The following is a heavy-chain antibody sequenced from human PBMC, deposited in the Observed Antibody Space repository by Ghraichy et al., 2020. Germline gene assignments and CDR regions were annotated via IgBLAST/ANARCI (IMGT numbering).Heavy chain of an antibody. Sequence: SETLSLTCTVSGGSISSSSYYWGWIRQPPGKGLEWIGSIYYSGSTYYNPSLKSRVTISVDTSKNQFSLKLSSVTAADTAVYYCARLANWNEKDYWGQGTLVTVSS. CDR2: IYYSGST. CDR1: GGSISSSSYY. J-gene: IGHJ4*02. D-gene: IGHD1-20*01. V-gene: IGHV4-39*01. CDR3: ARLANWNEKDY.